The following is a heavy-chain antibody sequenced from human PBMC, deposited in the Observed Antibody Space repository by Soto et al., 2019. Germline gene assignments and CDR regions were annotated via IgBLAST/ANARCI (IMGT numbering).Heavy chain of an antibody. CDR2: ISYDGSNK. Sequence: GGSLRLSCAASGFTFSSYAMHWVRQAPGKGLEWVTLISYDGSNKYYADSVKGRFTISRDNSKNTLYLQMNSLRAEDTAVYYCARERYAFDIWGQGTMVTVSS. CDR1: GFTFSSYA. CDR3: ARERYAFDI. J-gene: IGHJ3*02. V-gene: IGHV3-30-3*01.